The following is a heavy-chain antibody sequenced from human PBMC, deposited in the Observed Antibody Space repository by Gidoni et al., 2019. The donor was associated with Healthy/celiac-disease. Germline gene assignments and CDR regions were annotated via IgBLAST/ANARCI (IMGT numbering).Heavy chain of an antibody. CDR3: ARDEYSSSSPWFDP. CDR2: ISSSSSYI. CDR1: GFTFSSYS. J-gene: IGHJ5*02. V-gene: IGHV3-21*01. Sequence: EVQLVESGGGLVKPGGSLRLSCAASGFTFSSYSMNWVRQAPGKGLEWGSSISSSSSYIYYADSVKGRFTISRDNAKNSLYLQMNSLRAEDTAVYYCARDEYSSSSPWFDPWGQGTLVTVSS. D-gene: IGHD6-6*01.